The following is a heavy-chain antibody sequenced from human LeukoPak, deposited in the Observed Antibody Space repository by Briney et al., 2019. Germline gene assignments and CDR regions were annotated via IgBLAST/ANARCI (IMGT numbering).Heavy chain of an antibody. CDR1: GYAITSGGFS. Sequence: SQTLSLTCTVSGYAITSGGFSWNWIRQPPGKGLEWIGCIYDRGPAYYNPSLRSRFTISVDRPKNQFFLNVTSLTAADTAVYYCARSRQASGLFSSWGQGTLVVVSS. CDR2: IYDRGPA. D-gene: IGHD3-10*01. V-gene: IGHV4-30-2*01. J-gene: IGHJ5*02. CDR3: ARSRQASGLFSS.